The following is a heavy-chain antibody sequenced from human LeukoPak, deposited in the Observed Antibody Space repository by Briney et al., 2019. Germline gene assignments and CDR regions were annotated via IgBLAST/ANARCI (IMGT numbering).Heavy chain of an antibody. CDR1: GYAFPGHH. V-gene: IGHV1-2*02. Sequence: ASVKVSCKASGYAFPGHHIHWVRQAPGQGLEWMGWINPKNGGTSYAQKFQGRVTMTRDTSINTAFMELSRLNSDDTAVYFCARDGYGGNSFDYWGQGTLVTVSS. CDR3: ARDGYGGNSFDY. CDR2: INPKNGGT. D-gene: IGHD4-23*01. J-gene: IGHJ4*02.